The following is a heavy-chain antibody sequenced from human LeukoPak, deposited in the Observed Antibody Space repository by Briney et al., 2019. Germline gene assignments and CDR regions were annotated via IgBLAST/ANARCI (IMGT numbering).Heavy chain of an antibody. J-gene: IGHJ3*02. CDR1: GGSFSGYY. CDR2: INHSGST. V-gene: IGHV4-34*01. CDR3: AMTTVTVDAFDI. D-gene: IGHD4-11*01. Sequence: SETLSLTCAVYGGSFSGYYWSWIRQPPGKGLEWIGEINHSGSTNYNPSLKSRVTISVDTSKNQFSLKLSSVTAADTAVYYCAMTTVTVDAFDIWGQGTMVTVSS.